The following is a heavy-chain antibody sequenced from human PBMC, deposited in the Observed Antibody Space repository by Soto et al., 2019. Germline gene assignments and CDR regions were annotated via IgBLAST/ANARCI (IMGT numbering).Heavy chain of an antibody. J-gene: IGHJ4*02. V-gene: IGHV3-23*01. CDR2: ISGSGGST. Sequence: EVQLLESGGGLVQPGGSLRLSCAASGFTFSSYAMSWVRQAPGKGLEWVLAISGSGGSTYYADSVKGRFTISRDNSKNTLYLQMNSLRAEDTAVYYCAKDSYSSSWYGGEGYWGQGTLVTVSS. D-gene: IGHD6-13*01. CDR3: AKDSYSSSWYGGEGY. CDR1: GFTFSSYA.